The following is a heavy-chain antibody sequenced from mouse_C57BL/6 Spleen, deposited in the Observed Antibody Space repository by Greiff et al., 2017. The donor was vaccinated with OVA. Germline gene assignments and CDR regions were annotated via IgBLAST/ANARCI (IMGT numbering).Heavy chain of an antibody. CDR1: GYTFTSYW. D-gene: IGHD1-1*01. Sequence: VQLQQPGAELVKPGASVKMSCKASGYTFTSYWITWVKQRPGQGLEWIGDIYPGSGSTNYNEKFKSKATLTVVTSSSTAYMQLSSLTSEDSAVYYCARYYYGSRWYFDVWGTGTTVTVSS. J-gene: IGHJ1*03. CDR3: ARYYYGSRWYFDV. CDR2: IYPGSGST. V-gene: IGHV1-55*01.